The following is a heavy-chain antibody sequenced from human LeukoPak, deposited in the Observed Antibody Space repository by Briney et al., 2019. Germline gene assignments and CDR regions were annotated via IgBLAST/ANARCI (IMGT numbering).Heavy chain of an antibody. J-gene: IGHJ4*02. D-gene: IGHD6-6*01. Sequence: SETLSLTCTVSGYSISSGYYWGWIGQPPGKGLEWIGSIYHSGSTYYNPSLKSRVTISVDTSKNQFSLKLSSVTAADTAVYYCARGARAARHYFDYWGQGTLVTVSS. CDR1: GYSISSGYY. CDR3: ARGARAARHYFDY. CDR2: IYHSGST. V-gene: IGHV4-38-2*02.